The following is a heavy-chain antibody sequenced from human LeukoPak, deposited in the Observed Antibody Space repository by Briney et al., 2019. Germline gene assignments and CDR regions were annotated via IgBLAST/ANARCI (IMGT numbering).Heavy chain of an antibody. CDR1: ALTFSDFS. J-gene: IGHJ3*01. D-gene: IGHD7-27*01. CDR2: IDTSSSVV. CDR3: AKEDDSWGPNNLDL. Sequence: GGSLRLSCAASALTFSDFSMSWVRQAPGKGLEWISYIDTSSSVVYYANSVMGRFTVTRDNAKNSLYLQMNGLRDEDTAVYYCAKEDDSWGPNNLDLWGQGTMVTVSS. V-gene: IGHV3-48*02.